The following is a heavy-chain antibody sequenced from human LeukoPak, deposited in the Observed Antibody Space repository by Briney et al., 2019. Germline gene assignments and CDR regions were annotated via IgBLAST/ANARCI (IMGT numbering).Heavy chain of an antibody. J-gene: IGHJ4*02. D-gene: IGHD2-15*01. CDR2: INWNGGST. CDR1: GFTFDDYG. CDR3: ARDLSQAYCFDY. V-gene: IGHV3-20*04. Sequence: PGGSLRLSCAASGFTFDDYGMSWVRQAPGKGLEWVSGINWNGGSTGYADSEKGRFTISRDNAKNSLYLQMNSLRAEDTALYYCARDLSQAYCFDYWGQGTLVTVSS.